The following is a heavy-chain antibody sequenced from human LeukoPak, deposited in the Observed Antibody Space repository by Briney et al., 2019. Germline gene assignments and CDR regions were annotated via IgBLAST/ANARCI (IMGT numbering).Heavy chain of an antibody. V-gene: IGHV1-69*06. CDR3: ARENYYGSGSYYT. D-gene: IGHD3-10*01. CDR1: GGTFSSYA. CDR2: ITPIFGTA. Sequence: SVKVSCKASGGTFSSYAISWVRQAPGQGLEWMGGITPIFGTANYAQKFQGRVTITADKSTSTAYMELSSLRSEDTAVYYCARENYYGSGSYYTWGQGTLVTVSS. J-gene: IGHJ5*02.